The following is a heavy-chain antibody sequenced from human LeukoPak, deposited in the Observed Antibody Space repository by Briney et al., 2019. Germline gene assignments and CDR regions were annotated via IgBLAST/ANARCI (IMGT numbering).Heavy chain of an antibody. CDR3: AKGHYYDSSGYSTYYFDY. J-gene: IGHJ4*02. CDR2: ISGSGGST. Sequence: GGSLRLSCAASGFTFSSYAMSWVRQAPGKGLEWVSAISGSGGSTYYADSVKGRFTISRDNSKNTLYLQMNSLRAEDTAVYYCAKGHYYDSSGYSTYYFDYWGQGTLVTVSS. D-gene: IGHD3-22*01. V-gene: IGHV3-23*01. CDR1: GFTFSSYA.